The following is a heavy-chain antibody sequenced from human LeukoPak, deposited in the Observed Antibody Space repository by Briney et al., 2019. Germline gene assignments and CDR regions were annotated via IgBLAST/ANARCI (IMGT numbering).Heavy chain of an antibody. CDR1: GASMINYY. Sequence: SETLSLTCTVSGASMINYYWAWIRQPPGKGLEWIGYIYYNGSTNYNPSLKNRITISVDTSKSQFSLKLSSVTAADTAVYYCARETRTGTTLIDYWGQGTLVTVSS. V-gene: IGHV4-59*12. CDR2: IYYNGST. CDR3: ARETRTGTTLIDY. J-gene: IGHJ4*02. D-gene: IGHD1-7*01.